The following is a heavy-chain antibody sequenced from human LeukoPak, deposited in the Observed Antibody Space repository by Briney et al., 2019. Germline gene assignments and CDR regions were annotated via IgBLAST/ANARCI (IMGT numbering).Heavy chain of an antibody. CDR1: GRSFRGYY. CDR3: ARGRRRELGVPRNWFDP. V-gene: IGHV4-34*01. J-gene: IGHJ5*02. D-gene: IGHD7-27*01. CDR2: INHSGST. Sequence: SDPLSLTCAVYGRSFRGYYWSWLRQPPGKGLAWIGEINHSGSTNYNPSLKSRVTISVDTSKNQFSLKLSSVTAADTAVYYCARGRRRELGVPRNWFDPWGQGTLVTVSS.